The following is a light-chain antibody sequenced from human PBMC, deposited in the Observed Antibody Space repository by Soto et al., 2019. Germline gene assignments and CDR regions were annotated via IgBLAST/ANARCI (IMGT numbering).Light chain of an antibody. V-gene: IGKV1-6*01. CDR1: QGVGND. CDR3: LQDYNSPYT. Sequence: AIQMTQSPSPLSASVGDRVTITCRASQGVGNDLGWYQHKPGKAPKLLIYAVSSLETGVPSRFSASGSGTDFTLTISSLQPEDFATYYCLQDYNSPYTFGQGTKLEIK. CDR2: AVS. J-gene: IGKJ2*01.